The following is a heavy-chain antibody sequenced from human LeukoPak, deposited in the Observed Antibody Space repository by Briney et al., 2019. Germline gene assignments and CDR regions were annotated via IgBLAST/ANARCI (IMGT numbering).Heavy chain of an antibody. CDR3: AREYCSGGGCRNYGMDV. CDR2: ISAYNGNT. Sequence: ASVKVSCKASGYTFTSYGISWVRQAPGQGLEWMGWISAYNGNTNYAQKFRGSVTMTTDIFTSTAYMELRSLRSDDTAVYYCAREYCSGGGCRNYGMDVWGQGTTVTVSS. V-gene: IGHV1-18*01. J-gene: IGHJ6*02. CDR1: GYTFTSYG. D-gene: IGHD2-15*01.